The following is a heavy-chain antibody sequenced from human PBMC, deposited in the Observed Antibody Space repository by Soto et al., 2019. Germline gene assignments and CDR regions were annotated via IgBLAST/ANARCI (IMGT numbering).Heavy chain of an antibody. Sequence: GGSLRLSCAASGFTFSSYAMSWVRQAPGKGLEWVSAISGSGGSTYYADSVRGRFTISRDNAKNSLYLQMNSLRVEDTAVYYCATGLGQQLIRVAASWGRGTLVTVSS. V-gene: IGHV3-23*01. CDR1: GFTFSSYA. D-gene: IGHD6-13*01. CDR3: ATGLGQQLIRVAAS. J-gene: IGHJ5*02. CDR2: ISGSGGST.